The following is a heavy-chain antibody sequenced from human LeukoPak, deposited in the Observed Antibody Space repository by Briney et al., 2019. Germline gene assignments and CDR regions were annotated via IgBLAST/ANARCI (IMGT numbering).Heavy chain of an antibody. J-gene: IGHJ6*03. CDR3: ARVSPRHYCMDV. V-gene: IGHV3-21*01. Sequence: GGSLRLSCAASGFTFSSYSMNWVRQAPGKGLEWVSSISSSSSYVYYADSVKGRFTISRDNAKNSLYLQMNSLRAEDTAVYYCARVSPRHYCMDVWGKGTTVTVSS. CDR2: ISSSSSYV. CDR1: GFTFSSYS.